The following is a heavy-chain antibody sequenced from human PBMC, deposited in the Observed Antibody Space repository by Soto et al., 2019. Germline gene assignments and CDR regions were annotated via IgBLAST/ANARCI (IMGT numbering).Heavy chain of an antibody. CDR1: GGSFSGYY. V-gene: IGHV4-34*01. J-gene: IGHJ6*02. CDR3: ARDSNFLGMDV. CDR2: INHSGST. D-gene: IGHD2-8*01. Sequence: KPSETLSLTCAVYGGSFSGYYWSWIRQPPGKGLEWIGEINHSGSTNYNPSLKSRVTISVDTSKNQFSLKLSSVTAADTAVYYCARDSNFLGMDVWGQGTMVTVSS.